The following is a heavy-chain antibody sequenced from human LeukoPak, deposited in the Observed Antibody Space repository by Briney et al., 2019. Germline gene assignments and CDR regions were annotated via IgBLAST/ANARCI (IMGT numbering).Heavy chain of an antibody. J-gene: IGHJ4*02. CDR1: GYTFTGYY. Sequence: RASVKVSCKASGYTFTGYYIHWVRQAPGQGLEWMAWINPDSGDSYSAPKFQGRVTMTRDTSISTAYMELSRLRSDDTAVYYCARSGDYGDYGVYLSRTRSLDYWGQGTLVTVSS. CDR3: ARSGDYGDYGVYLSRTRSLDY. D-gene: IGHD4-17*01. CDR2: INPDSGDS. V-gene: IGHV1-2*02.